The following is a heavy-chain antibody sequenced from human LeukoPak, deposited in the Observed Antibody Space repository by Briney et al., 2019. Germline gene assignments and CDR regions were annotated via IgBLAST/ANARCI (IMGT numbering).Heavy chain of an antibody. J-gene: IGHJ5*02. V-gene: IGHV4-39*01. CDR2: IYYSGNT. CDR3: ARHGNIVVVVAARGFDP. CDR1: GGSISSNGYF. D-gene: IGHD2-15*01. Sequence: SETLSLTCTVDGGSISSNGYFCGWIRQPPGKGLEWIGTIYYSGNTYYNPSLKSRVTISVDTSKNQFSLRLSSVTAADTAFYYWARHGNIVVVVAARGFDPWGQGTLVTVSS.